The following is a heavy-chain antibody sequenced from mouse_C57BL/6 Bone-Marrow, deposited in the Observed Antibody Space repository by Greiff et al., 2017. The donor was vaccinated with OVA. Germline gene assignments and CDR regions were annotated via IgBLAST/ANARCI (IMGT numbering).Heavy chain of an antibody. D-gene: IGHD2-3*01. CDR1: GFTFSSYG. V-gene: IGHV5-6*02. CDR3: ARRNGYYAFAY. J-gene: IGHJ3*01. CDR2: ISSGGSYT. Sequence: DVKLVESGGDLVKPGGSLKLSCAASGFTFSSYGMSWVRQTPDKRLEWVATISSGGSYTYSPDSVKGRFTISRDNAKNTLYLQMSSLKSEDTAMYYCARRNGYYAFAYWGQGTLVTVSA.